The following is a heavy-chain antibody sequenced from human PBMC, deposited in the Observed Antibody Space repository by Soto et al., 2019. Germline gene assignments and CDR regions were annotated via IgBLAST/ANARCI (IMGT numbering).Heavy chain of an antibody. Sequence: PGGSLRLSCAASGFTFSSYWMHWVRQVPGKGLVWVSRINSDGSSTTYADSVKGRFTISRDNAKNTLYLQMNSLRAEDTAVYYCTRGHYSSGWPDAFDIWGQGTMVTVSS. CDR3: TRGHYSSGWPDAFDI. CDR2: INSDGSST. V-gene: IGHV3-74*03. D-gene: IGHD6-19*01. J-gene: IGHJ3*02. CDR1: GFTFSSYW.